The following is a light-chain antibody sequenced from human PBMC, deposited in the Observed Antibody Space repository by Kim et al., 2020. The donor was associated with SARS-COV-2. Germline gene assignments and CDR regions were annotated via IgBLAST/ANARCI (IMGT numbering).Light chain of an antibody. J-gene: IGLJ2*01. V-gene: IGLV3-1*01. Sequence: SYELTQPPSVSVSPGQTASITCFGDKFGGKNVCWYQQKPGQSPVLVIYQDSKRPSGIPERFSGSNSGNTATLTISGTQAMDEADYYCQAWDSSTVVFGG. CDR1: KFGGKN. CDR3: QAWDSSTVV. CDR2: QDS.